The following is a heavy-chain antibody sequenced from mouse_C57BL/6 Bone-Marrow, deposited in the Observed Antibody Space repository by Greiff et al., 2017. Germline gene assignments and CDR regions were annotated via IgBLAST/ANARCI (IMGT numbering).Heavy chain of an antibody. V-gene: IGHV5-6*01. CDR1: GFTFSSYG. CDR2: ISSGGSYT. Sequence: EVQLVESGGDLVKPGGSLKLSCAASGFTFSSYGMSWVRQTPDKRLEWVATISSGGSYTYYPDSVKGRFTISRDNAKNNLYLQMSSLKSEDTAMYYCARLAGYYAMDYWGQGTSVTVSS. CDR3: ARLAGYYAMDY. J-gene: IGHJ4*01. D-gene: IGHD3-3*01.